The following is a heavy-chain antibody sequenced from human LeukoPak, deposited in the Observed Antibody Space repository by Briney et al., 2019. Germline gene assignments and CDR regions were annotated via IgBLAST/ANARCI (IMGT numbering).Heavy chain of an antibody. D-gene: IGHD2-15*01. V-gene: IGHV1-8*01. Sequence: ASVKVSCKASGYTFTGYDINWVRQATGQGLEWMGWMDPNSGNTGYAQKFQARVTMTRNTSISTAYMELSSLRSEDTAVYYCARGTRGTLGYCSGGSCYSFFYWGQGTLVTVSS. J-gene: IGHJ4*02. CDR1: GYTFTGYD. CDR2: MDPNSGNT. CDR3: ARGTRGTLGYCSGGSCYSFFY.